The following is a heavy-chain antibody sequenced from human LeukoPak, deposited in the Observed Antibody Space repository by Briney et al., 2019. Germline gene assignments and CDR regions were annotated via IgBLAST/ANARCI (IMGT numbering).Heavy chain of an antibody. CDR2: ISSSSSYI. V-gene: IGHV3-21*01. CDR3: ARDAFTPTDYYGMDV. CDR1: GFTFSSYS. Sequence: GGSLRLSCAASGFTFSSYSMNWVRQAPGKGLEWVSSISSSSSYIYYADSVKGRFTISRDNAKNSLYLQMNSLRAEDTAVYYCARDAFTPTDYYGMDVWGQGTTVTVSS. J-gene: IGHJ6*02.